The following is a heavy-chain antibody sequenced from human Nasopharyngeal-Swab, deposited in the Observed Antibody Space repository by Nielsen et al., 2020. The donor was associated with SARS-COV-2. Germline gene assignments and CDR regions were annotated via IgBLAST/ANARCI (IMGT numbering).Heavy chain of an antibody. CDR1: GGTFSSYA. CDR3: AREPWRIMVYEAERSWFDP. CDR2: IIPILGIA. D-gene: IGHD2-8*01. J-gene: IGHJ5*02. V-gene: IGHV1-69*04. Sequence: SVKVSCKASGGTFSSYAISWVRQAPGQGLEWMGRIIPILGIANYAQKFQGRVTITADESTSTAYMELSSLRSEDTAVYYCAREPWRIMVYEAERSWFDPWGQGTLVTVSS.